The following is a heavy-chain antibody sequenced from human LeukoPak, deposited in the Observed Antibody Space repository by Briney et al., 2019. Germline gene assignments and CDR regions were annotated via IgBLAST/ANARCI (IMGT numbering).Heavy chain of an antibody. CDR1: GGTFSSYA. V-gene: IGHV1-69*13. CDR2: IIPIFGTA. CDR3: AGSSPGYSSGWYGTGYYYMDV. D-gene: IGHD6-19*01. J-gene: IGHJ6*03. Sequence: SVKVSCKASGGTFSSYAISWVRQAPGQGLEWMGGIIPIFGTANYAQKFQGRVTITADESTSTAYMELSSLRSEDTAVYYCAGSSPGYSSGWYGTGYYYMDVWGKGTTVTVSS.